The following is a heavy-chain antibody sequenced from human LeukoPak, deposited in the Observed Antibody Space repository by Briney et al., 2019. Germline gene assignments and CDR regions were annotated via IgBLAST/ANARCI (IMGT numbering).Heavy chain of an antibody. CDR2: ISYSGST. J-gene: IGHJ4*02. CDR1: GGSISSYY. V-gene: IGHV4-59*12. D-gene: IGHD3-10*01. Sequence: SETLSLTCTVSGGSISSYYWSWVRQPPGKGLEWVGYISYSGSTNYNPSLKSRVTISVDTSKNQFSLKLSSVTAADTAVYYCASRGYWGQGTLVTVSS. CDR3: ASRGY.